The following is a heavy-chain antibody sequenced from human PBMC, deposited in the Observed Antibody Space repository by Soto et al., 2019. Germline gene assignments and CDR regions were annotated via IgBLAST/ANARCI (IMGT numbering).Heavy chain of an antibody. Sequence: QLVESGGGLVQPGGSLRLSCAASGFTFSDYPMNWVRQAPGKGLEWVSSIRTISSAIYFADSVRGRFTISRDNARNSLSLQMTSLRDEDTAVYYCARETPSVDSWGQGTLVTVSS. CDR2: IRTISSAI. CDR1: GFTFSDYP. V-gene: IGHV3-48*02. CDR3: ARETPSVDS. J-gene: IGHJ4*02. D-gene: IGHD2-15*01.